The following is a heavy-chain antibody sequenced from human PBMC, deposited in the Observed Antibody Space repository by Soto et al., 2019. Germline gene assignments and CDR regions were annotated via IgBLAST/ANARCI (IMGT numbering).Heavy chain of an antibody. CDR2: IYHSGST. Sequence: QLQLRESGSGLVRPSQTLSLTCAVSGGSISSGGYSWNWIRQPPGKGLEWIGYIYHSGSTLYNPSLKSRVTLSVDKSKNQFSLKLSSVTAADTAVYYCARDQLEGNWFDPWGQGTLVTVSS. J-gene: IGHJ5*02. V-gene: IGHV4-30-2*01. D-gene: IGHD1-1*01. CDR3: ARDQLEGNWFDP. CDR1: GGSISSGGYS.